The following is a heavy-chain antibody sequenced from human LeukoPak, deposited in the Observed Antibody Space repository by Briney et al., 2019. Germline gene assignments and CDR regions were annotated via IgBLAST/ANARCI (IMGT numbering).Heavy chain of an antibody. Sequence: PGGSLRLSCAASGFTFSSYGMHWVRQAPGKGLEWVSGIGAGGTFTYYADSVKGRFTIFRDNSKNTLYLQMNSLRAEDTAVYYCAKRRTVDTAMVTHYYGMDVWGQGTTVTVSS. CDR1: GFTFSSYG. D-gene: IGHD5-18*01. V-gene: IGHV3-NL1*01. CDR3: AKRRTVDTAMVTHYYGMDV. J-gene: IGHJ6*02. CDR2: IGAGGTFT.